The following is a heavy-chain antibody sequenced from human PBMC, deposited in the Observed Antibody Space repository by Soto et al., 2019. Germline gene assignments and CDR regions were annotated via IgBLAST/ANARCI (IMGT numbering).Heavy chain of an antibody. V-gene: IGHV4-39*01. CDR2: INYSGST. Sequence: QLQLQESGPGLVKPSETLSLTCTVSDGSISSRSSYWGWIRQPPGKGLEWIGSINYSGSTYYNPYLKRRITISVDTSKNQFSRKLSSVTAADTAVYFCAKTGFWSDYRVADYWGQGTLVTVSS. J-gene: IGHJ4*02. CDR3: AKTGFWSDYRVADY. D-gene: IGHD3-3*01. CDR1: DGSISSRSSY.